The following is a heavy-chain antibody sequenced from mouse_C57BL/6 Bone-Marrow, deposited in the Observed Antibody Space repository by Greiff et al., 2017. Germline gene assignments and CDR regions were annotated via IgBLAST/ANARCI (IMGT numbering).Heavy chain of an antibody. D-gene: IGHD1-1*01. Sequence: QVQLQQPGAELVRPGTSVKLSCKASGYTFTSYWMHWVKQRPGQGLEWIGVIDPSDSYTNYNQKFKGKATLTVDTSSSTAYMQLSSLTSEDSAVYYCARKYYGSSWNWYFDVWGTGTTVTVSS. V-gene: IGHV1-59*01. J-gene: IGHJ1*03. CDR3: ARKYYGSSWNWYFDV. CDR1: GYTFTSYW. CDR2: IDPSDSYT.